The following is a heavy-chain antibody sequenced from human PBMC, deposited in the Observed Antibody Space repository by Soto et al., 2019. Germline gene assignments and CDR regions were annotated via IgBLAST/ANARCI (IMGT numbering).Heavy chain of an antibody. D-gene: IGHD6-6*01. CDR1: GFIFSNYG. Sequence: GGSPRLSCAASGFIFSNYGMHWVRQAPGKGLEWVAVIWYDGSKKFYADSVQGRFTISRDNSKNTLYLQMNSLRAEDTAVYFCARDYSSSSGGFDYWGQGTLVTVSS. CDR2: IWYDGSKK. J-gene: IGHJ4*02. CDR3: ARDYSSSSGGFDY. V-gene: IGHV3-33*01.